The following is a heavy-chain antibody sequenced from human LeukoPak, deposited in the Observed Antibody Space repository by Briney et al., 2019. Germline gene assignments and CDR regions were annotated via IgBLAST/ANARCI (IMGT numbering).Heavy chain of an antibody. CDR3: ARDWNEYYFDY. D-gene: IGHD1-1*01. V-gene: IGHV3-30*04. CDR2: ISYDGSNK. J-gene: IGHJ4*02. Sequence: GGSPRLSCAASGFTFSSYAMHWVRQAPGKGLEWVAVISYDGSNKYYSDSVKGRFTISRDNSKNTLYLQMNSLRAEDTAVYYCARDWNEYYFDYWGQGTLVTVSS. CDR1: GFTFSSYA.